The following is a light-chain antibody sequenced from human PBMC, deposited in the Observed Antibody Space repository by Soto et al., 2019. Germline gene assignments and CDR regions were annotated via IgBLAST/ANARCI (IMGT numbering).Light chain of an antibody. CDR2: LGS. CDR1: QSLLRSNGYNC. V-gene: IGKV2-28*01. CDR3: VQVLQTPLV. J-gene: IGKJ4*01. Sequence: DIVMTQSPLSLPVTPGEPASISCRSSQSLLRSNGYNCLDWYLQKPGQSQQLLIYLGSNRASGVTDRFNGSGSGTDVTLKSSRVEADDVGSYYCVQVLQTPLVFGGVTRVEIK.